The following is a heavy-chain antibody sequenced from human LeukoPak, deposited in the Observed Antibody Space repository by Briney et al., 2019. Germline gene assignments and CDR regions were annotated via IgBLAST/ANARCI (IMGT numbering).Heavy chain of an antibody. Sequence: GRSLRLSCEASGFIFSTYAMHWVRQAPGKGLEWVAVVSNDGRSTYYVDSVKGRFTISRDNSKNTLYLQMNSLRAEDTAVYYCARGYCSSTSCPSKIVAGMDVWGQGTTVTVSS. V-gene: IGHV3-30*04. CDR1: GFIFSTYA. J-gene: IGHJ6*02. CDR3: ARGYCSSTSCPSKIVAGMDV. CDR2: VSNDGRST. D-gene: IGHD2-2*01.